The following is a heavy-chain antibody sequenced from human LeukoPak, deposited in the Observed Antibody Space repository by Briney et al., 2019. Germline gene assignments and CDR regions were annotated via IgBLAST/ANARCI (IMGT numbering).Heavy chain of an antibody. D-gene: IGHD3-3*01. Sequence: GGSLRLSCAASGFTFSSYAMSWVRQAPGKGLEWVSAISGSGGSTYYADSVKGRFTISRDNSKNTLYLQMNSLRAEDTAVFYCAKDHLSHYDFWSGYSDYWGQGTLVTVSS. CDR3: AKDHLSHYDFWSGYSDY. J-gene: IGHJ4*02. V-gene: IGHV3-23*01. CDR1: GFTFSSYA. CDR2: ISGSGGST.